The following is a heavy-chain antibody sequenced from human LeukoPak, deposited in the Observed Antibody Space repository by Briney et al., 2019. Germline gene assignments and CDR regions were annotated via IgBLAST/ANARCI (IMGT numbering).Heavy chain of an antibody. CDR1: GGSISSSSYY. CDR2: IYYSGST. J-gene: IGHJ4*02. CDR3: ASSLRLLDPYYFDY. Sequence: SETLSLTCTVSGGSISSSSYYWGWIRQPPGKGLEWIGSIYYSGSTYYNPSLKSRVTISVDTSKNQFSLKLSSVTAADTAVYYCASSLRLLDPYYFDYWGQGTLVTVSS. D-gene: IGHD1-1*01. V-gene: IGHV4-39*01.